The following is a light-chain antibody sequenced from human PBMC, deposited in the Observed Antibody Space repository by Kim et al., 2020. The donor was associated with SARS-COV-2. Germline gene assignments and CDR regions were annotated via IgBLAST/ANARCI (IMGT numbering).Light chain of an antibody. Sequence: PSSLSASVGDRVTITCQASQDISNYLNWYQQKPGKAPKLLIYDASNLETGVPSRFSGSGSGTDFTFTISSLQPEDIATYYCQHFGTFGQGTKLEI. CDR1: QDISNY. J-gene: IGKJ2*02. CDR2: DAS. CDR3: QHFGT. V-gene: IGKV1-33*01.